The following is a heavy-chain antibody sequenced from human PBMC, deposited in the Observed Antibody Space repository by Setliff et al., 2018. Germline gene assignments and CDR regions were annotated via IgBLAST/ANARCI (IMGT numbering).Heavy chain of an antibody. V-gene: IGHV4-39*07. CDR3: ARVSMYSSSWYYYYYGMDV. Sequence: SETLSLTCTVSGGSISSSSYYWGWIRQPPGKGQEWIGSIYYSGSTYYNPSLKSRVTISVDTSKNQFSLKLSSVTAADTAVYYCARVSMYSSSWYYYYYGMDVWGQGTTVTVSS. CDR1: GGSISSSSYY. CDR2: IYYSGST. D-gene: IGHD6-13*01. J-gene: IGHJ6*02.